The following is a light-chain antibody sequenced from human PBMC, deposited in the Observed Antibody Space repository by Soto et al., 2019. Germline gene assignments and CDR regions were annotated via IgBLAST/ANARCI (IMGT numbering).Light chain of an antibody. V-gene: IGKV1-9*01. CDR2: ATS. Sequence: DIQLTQSPSFLSASVGDRVTITCRASQVISSYLAWYQQKPGKAPNLLIYATSILQSGVPSRFSGSGSGTEFTLTISSRQPEDFAAYFCQQRNSYPLTFGGGTKVDI. CDR3: QQRNSYPLT. J-gene: IGKJ4*01. CDR1: QVISSY.